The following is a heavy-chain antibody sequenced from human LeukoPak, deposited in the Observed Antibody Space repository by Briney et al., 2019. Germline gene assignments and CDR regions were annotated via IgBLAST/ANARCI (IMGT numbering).Heavy chain of an antibody. CDR1: GFTFSSYG. D-gene: IGHD5-18*01. J-gene: IGHJ4*02. Sequence: GGSLRLSCAASGFTFSSYGMHWVRQAPGKGLEWVAFIRYDGSNKYYADSVKGRFTISRDNSKNTLYLQMNSLRAEDTAVYYCARGPVGYSYGPYYFDYWGQGTLVTVSS. CDR3: ARGPVGYSYGPYYFDY. CDR2: IRYDGSNK. V-gene: IGHV3-30*02.